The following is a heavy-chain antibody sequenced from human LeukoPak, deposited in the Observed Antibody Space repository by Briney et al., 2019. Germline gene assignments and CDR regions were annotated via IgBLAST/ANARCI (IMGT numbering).Heavy chain of an antibody. D-gene: IGHD3-22*01. CDR2: IKQDGSEK. V-gene: IGHV3-7*04. CDR1: GFTFSSYW. Sequence: GSLRLSCAASGFTFSSYWMSWVRQAPGEGLEWVANIKQDGSEKYYVDSVKGRFTISRDNAKNSLYLQMNSLRAEDTAVYYCARRYDSSGYEAFDIWGQGTMVTVSS. CDR3: ARRYDSSGYEAFDI. J-gene: IGHJ3*02.